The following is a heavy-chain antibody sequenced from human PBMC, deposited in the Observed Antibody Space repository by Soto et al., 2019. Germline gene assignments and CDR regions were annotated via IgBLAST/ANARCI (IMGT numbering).Heavy chain of an antibody. CDR2: IIPIFGTA. Sequence: SVKVSCKASGGTFSSYAISWVRQAPGQGLEWMGGIIPIFGTANYAQKFRGRVTITADESTSTAYMELSSLRSEDTAVYYCARGRPMVPTRFDYWGQGTLVTVSS. CDR3: ARGRPMVPTRFDY. J-gene: IGHJ4*02. D-gene: IGHD3-10*01. V-gene: IGHV1-69*13. CDR1: GGTFSSYA.